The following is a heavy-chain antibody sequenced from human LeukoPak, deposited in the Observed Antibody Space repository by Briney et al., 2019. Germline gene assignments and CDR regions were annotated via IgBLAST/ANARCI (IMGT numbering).Heavy chain of an antibody. Sequence: GGSLRLSCAASGFTFSSYWMHWVRQAPGKGLVWVSRINSDGSSTSYADSVKGRFTISRDNAKNTLYLQMNSLRAEDTAVYYCAAEKEGYYDSSGYLDYWGQGTLVTVSS. D-gene: IGHD3-22*01. CDR3: AAEKEGYYDSSGYLDY. V-gene: IGHV3-74*01. CDR2: INSDGSST. CDR1: GFTFSSYW. J-gene: IGHJ4*02.